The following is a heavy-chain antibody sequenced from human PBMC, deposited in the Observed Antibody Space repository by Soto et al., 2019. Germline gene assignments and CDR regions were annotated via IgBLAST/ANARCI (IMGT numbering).Heavy chain of an antibody. CDR1: GGSISNGDYY. CDR3: ARVSGQYYYGVDV. V-gene: IGHV4-30-4*01. J-gene: IGHJ6*02. Sequence: QVQLQESGPGLVKPSETLSLTCNVFGGSISNGDYYWSWIRQPPGKGLQYIGYIYYGGNTNYNPSLKSRLTMSIDRSANHFSLTLTSVTAADTAVYYCARVSGQYYYGVDVLGQGTTVIVSS. CDR2: IYYGGNT.